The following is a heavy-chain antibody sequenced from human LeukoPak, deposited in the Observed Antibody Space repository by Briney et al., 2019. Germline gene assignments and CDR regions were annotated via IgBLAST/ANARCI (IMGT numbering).Heavy chain of an antibody. J-gene: IGHJ4*02. CDR1: RFSLGNFV. Sequence: LGESLRLSCAPSRFSLGNFVMSWVRQAPGKGLEWVATIGKNQYYADSVKGRFTISKDNSKNMMYLQMDSLGVDDTAIYYCAKGSNGDYDNWGQGTLVTVSP. V-gene: IGHV3-23*01. CDR3: AKGSNGDYDN. D-gene: IGHD4-17*01. CDR2: IGKNQ.